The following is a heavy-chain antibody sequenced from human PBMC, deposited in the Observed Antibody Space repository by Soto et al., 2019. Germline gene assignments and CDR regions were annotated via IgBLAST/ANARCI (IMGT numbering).Heavy chain of an antibody. D-gene: IGHD3-3*01. CDR2: ISSHGDTT. CDR1: GFLFSSYA. CDR3: ARDHYDCWSGFPPTIWFHP. Sequence: EEQLLQSGGGVVQSGGYLRLSCEASGFLFSSYAMNWVRQAPGKGLEWVSSISSHGDTTYYAESVRAQFTISRDNSKNTLFLQMHSLRAGDTAVYFCARDHYDCWSGFPPTIWFHPWGQGTLVTVSS. J-gene: IGHJ5*02. V-gene: IGHV3-23*01.